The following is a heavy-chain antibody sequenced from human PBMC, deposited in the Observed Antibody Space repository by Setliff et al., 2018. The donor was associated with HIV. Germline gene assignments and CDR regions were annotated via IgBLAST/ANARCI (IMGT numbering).Heavy chain of an antibody. CDR2: IYYNGNT. J-gene: IGHJ4*02. CDR1: GAPISSPIYY. V-gene: IGHV4-39*01. D-gene: IGHD6-13*01. Sequence: SETLSLTCPVSGAPISSPIYYWGWIRQAPGKGLEWIGNIYYNGNTNYKPSLERRLTISVDTSKNQFSLSLSSVTATDTALYFCAAAEGQGPWYFFDNWGQGTQVTVSS. CDR3: AAAEGQGPWYFFDN.